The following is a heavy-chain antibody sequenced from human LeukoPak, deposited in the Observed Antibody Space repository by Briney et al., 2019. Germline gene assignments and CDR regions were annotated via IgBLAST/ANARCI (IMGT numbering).Heavy chain of an antibody. CDR1: GYTFTSYG. D-gene: IGHD2-2*01. V-gene: IGHV1-3*03. CDR3: ARDSSEKGFDY. Sequence: ASVKVSCKASGYTFTSYGISWVRQAPGQGLEWMGWINAGNGNTKYSQEFQGRVTITRDTSASTAYMELSSLRSEDMAVYYCARDSSEKGFDYWGQGTLVTVSS. CDR2: INAGNGNT. J-gene: IGHJ4*02.